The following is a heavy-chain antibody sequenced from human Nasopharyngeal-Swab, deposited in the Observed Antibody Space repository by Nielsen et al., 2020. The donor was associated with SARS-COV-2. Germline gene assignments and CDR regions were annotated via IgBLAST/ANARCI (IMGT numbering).Heavy chain of an antibody. V-gene: IGHV1-69*13. J-gene: IGHJ5*02. D-gene: IGHD3-10*01. Sequence: SVKVSCKASGGTFSSYAISWVRQAPGQGLEWMGGIIPIFGTANYAQKFQGRVTITADESTSTAYMELSSLRSEDTAVYYCAREADYYGSGSYFNWFDPWGQGTLVTVSS. CDR1: GGTFSSYA. CDR3: AREADYYGSGSYFNWFDP. CDR2: IIPIFGTA.